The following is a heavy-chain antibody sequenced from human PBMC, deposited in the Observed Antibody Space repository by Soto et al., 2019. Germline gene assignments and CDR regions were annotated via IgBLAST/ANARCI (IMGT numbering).Heavy chain of an antibody. CDR3: ARPNSYPAYSGYDSPYYYYYYGMDV. CDR1: GGTFSSYA. J-gene: IGHJ6*02. D-gene: IGHD5-12*01. CDR2: VIPIFGTA. V-gene: IGHV1-69*13. Sequence: SVKVSCKASGGTFSSYAISWVRQAPGQGLEWMGGVIPIFGTANYAQKFQGRVTITADESTSTAYMELSSLRSEDTAVYYCARPNSYPAYSGYDSPYYYYYYGMDVWGQGTTVTVSS.